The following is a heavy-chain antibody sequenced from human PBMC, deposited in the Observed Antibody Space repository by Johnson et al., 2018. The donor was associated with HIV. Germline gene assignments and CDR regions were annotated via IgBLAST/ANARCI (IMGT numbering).Heavy chain of an antibody. Sequence: QVQLVESGGGVVQPGRSLRLSCAASGFTFSSYAMHWVRQAPAKGLEWVAVISYDGSDKYYADSVKGRFTISRDSSKNTLYLQMNSPRVEDTAVYYCARVRSGRENAFDIWGQGTMVTVSS. CDR2: ISYDGSDK. CDR1: GFTFSSYA. D-gene: IGHD1-26*01. V-gene: IGHV3-30*04. CDR3: ARVRSGRENAFDI. J-gene: IGHJ3*02.